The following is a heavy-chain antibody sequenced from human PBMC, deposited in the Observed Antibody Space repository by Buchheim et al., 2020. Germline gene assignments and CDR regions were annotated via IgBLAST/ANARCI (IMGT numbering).Heavy chain of an antibody. CDR3: ARAAFSNEGFDY. V-gene: IGHV3-7*01. CDR1: GFTFSSFW. D-gene: IGHD6-13*01. Sequence: EVQLVESGGGLVQPGGSLRLSCAPSGFTFSSFWMSWVRQAPGKGLEWVANIKSDGSTKNYVGSVKGRFTISRDNPKNHMYLQMNSLRDEDTALYYCARAAFSNEGFDYWGQGTL. J-gene: IGHJ4*02. CDR2: IKSDGSTK.